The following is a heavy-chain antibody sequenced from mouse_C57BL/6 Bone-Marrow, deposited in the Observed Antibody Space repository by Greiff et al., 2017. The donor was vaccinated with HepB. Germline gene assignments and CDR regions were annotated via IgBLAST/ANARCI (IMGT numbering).Heavy chain of an antibody. V-gene: IGHV1-55*01. CDR1: GYTFTSYW. CDR2: IYPGSGST. CDR3: ARGYYGSNYAMDY. Sequence: QVQLQQSGAELVKPGASVKMSCKASGYTFTSYWITWVKQRPGQGLEWIGDIYPGSGSTNYNEKFKSKATLTVDTSSSTAYMQLSSLTSEDSAVYYCARGYYGSNYAMDYWGQGTSVTVSS. J-gene: IGHJ4*01. D-gene: IGHD1-1*01.